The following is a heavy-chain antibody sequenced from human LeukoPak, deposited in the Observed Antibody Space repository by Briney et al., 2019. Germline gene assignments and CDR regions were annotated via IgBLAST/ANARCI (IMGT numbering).Heavy chain of an antibody. CDR3: ARDYYGSGSYLSI. CDR2: IYYSGST. Sequence: SETLSLTCTVSGGSISSYYWSWIRQPPGKGLEWNGYIYYSGSTNYNPSLKSRVTISVDTSKNQFSLKLSSVTVADTAVYYCARDYYGSGSYLSIWGQGTLVTVSS. CDR1: GGSISSYY. D-gene: IGHD3-10*01. V-gene: IGHV4-59*01. J-gene: IGHJ4*02.